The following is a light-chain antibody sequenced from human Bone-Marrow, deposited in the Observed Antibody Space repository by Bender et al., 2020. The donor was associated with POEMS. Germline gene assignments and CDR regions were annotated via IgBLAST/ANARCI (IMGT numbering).Light chain of an antibody. Sequence: QSALTQPASVSGSPGQSITISCTGTSSDVGGYNYVSWYQQHPGKAPKLIIYEVSNRPSGVPDRFSGSKSGNTASLTISGLQAEDEADYYCCSYVDTSTWVFGGGTKLTVL. J-gene: IGLJ3*02. CDR1: SSDVGGYNY. CDR3: CSYVDTSTWV. CDR2: EVS. V-gene: IGLV2-14*01.